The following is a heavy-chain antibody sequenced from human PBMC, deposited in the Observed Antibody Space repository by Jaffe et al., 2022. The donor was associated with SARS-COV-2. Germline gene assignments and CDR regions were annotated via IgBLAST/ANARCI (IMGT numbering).Heavy chain of an antibody. V-gene: IGHV4-4*07. D-gene: IGHD5-12*01. CDR2: IYTSGST. J-gene: IGHJ6*02. CDR1: GGSISSYY. Sequence: QVQLQESGPGLVKPSETLSLTCTVSGGSISSYYWSWIRQPAGKGLEWIGRIYTSGSTNYNPSLKSRVTMSVDTSKNQFSLKLSSVTAADTAVYYCARVGGGYDAGDYYYYYGMDVWGQGTTVTVSS. CDR3: ARVGGGYDAGDYYYYYGMDV.